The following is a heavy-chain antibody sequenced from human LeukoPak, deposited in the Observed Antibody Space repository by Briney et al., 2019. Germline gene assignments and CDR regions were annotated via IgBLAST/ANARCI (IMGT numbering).Heavy chain of an antibody. Sequence: GGSLRLSCAVSGFTSGFTFSDYEMHWVRQAPGKGLEWVSYISSSGSTKYYADSVKGRFTISRDNAKNSLYLQMNSLRAEDTAVYYCTTITVAAAFDYWGQGTLVTVSS. CDR1: GFTSGFTFSDYE. V-gene: IGHV3-48*03. CDR2: ISSSGSTK. J-gene: IGHJ4*02. D-gene: IGHD6-19*01. CDR3: TTITVAAAFDY.